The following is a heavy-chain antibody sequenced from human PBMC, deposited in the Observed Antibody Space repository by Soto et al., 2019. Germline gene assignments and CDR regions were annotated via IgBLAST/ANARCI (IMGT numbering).Heavy chain of an antibody. CDR2: ITVNGIT. CDR3: ARESGEHWTYAAH. Sequence: QVQQLESGPGLVKPWDTLSLTCTVSGAYVSDFSWSWIRQPAGKGLEWIGRITVNGITQYTPSFRSRVTISMDTSSNQFSLNLKSATAADTALYYCARESGEHWTYAAHWGQGTLVTVSS. J-gene: IGHJ1*01. CDR1: GAYVSDFS. V-gene: IGHV4-4*07. D-gene: IGHD1-7*01.